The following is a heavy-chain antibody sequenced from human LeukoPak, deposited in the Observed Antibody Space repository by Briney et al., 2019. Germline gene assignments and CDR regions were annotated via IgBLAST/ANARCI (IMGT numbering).Heavy chain of an antibody. CDR2: ISGSGGST. J-gene: IGHJ1*01. Sequence: PGGSLRLSCAASGFTFSSYAMSWVRQAPGKGLEWVSAISGSGGSTYYADSVKGRFTISRDNSKNTLYLQMNSLRAEDTAVYYCAKPYSSGWATEYFQHWGQGTLVTVSS. D-gene: IGHD6-19*01. CDR3: AKPYSSGWATEYFQH. V-gene: IGHV3-23*01. CDR1: GFTFSSYA.